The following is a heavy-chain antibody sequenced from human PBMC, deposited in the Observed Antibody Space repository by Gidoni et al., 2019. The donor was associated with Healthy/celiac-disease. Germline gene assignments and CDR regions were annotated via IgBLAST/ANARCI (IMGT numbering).Heavy chain of an antibody. CDR1: GHNFTSYW. Sequence: EVQLVQSGAEVKKPAESLMISSKGSGHNFTSYWISWVRQMPGKGLEWMGRIAPSDSYTNYSPSFQGNVTTSANKSISTAYLQWSSLKASDTAMYYCARPKRYCSSTSCERAGFDPWGQGTLVTVSS. J-gene: IGHJ5*02. CDR3: ARPKRYCSSTSCERAGFDP. CDR2: IAPSDSYT. V-gene: IGHV5-10-1*03. D-gene: IGHD2-2*01.